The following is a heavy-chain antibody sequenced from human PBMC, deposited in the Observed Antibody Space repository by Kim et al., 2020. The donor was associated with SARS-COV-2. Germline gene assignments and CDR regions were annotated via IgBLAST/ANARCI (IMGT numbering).Heavy chain of an antibody. J-gene: IGHJ3*02. CDR3: AKDRSGSYDTEDAFDI. CDR2: ISGSGGST. V-gene: IGHV3-23*01. Sequence: GGSLRLSCAASGFTFSSYAMSWVRQAPGKGLEWVSAISGSGGSTYYADSVKGRFTISRDNSKNTLYLQMNSLRAEDTAVYYCAKDRSGSYDTEDAFDIWGQGTMVTVSS. D-gene: IGHD1-26*01. CDR1: GFTFSSYA.